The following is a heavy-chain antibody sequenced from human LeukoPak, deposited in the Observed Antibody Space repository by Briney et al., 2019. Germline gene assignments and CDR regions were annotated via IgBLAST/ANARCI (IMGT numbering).Heavy chain of an antibody. CDR2: IYYSGST. CDR1: GGSISSSSYY. V-gene: IGHV4-39*07. J-gene: IGHJ6*03. Sequence: SETLSLTCTVSGGSISSSSYYWGWIRQPPGKGLEWIGSIYYSGSTYYNPSLKSRVTISVDTSKNQFSLKLSSVTAADTAVYYCARVSGDQVYSSSWYFVIGSGHYMDVWGKGTTVTVSS. D-gene: IGHD6-13*01. CDR3: ARVSGDQVYSSSWYFVIGSGHYMDV.